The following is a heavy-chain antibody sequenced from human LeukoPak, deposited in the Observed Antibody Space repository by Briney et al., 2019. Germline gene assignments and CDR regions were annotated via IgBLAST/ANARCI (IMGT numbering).Heavy chain of an antibody. J-gene: IGHJ5*02. Sequence: ASVKVSCKASGYTFTSYYMHWVRQAPGQGLEWMGIINPSGGSTSYAQKFQSRVTMTRDTSTSTVYMELSSLRSEDTAVYYCARDLEGDYDILTGYYKNWFDPWGQGTLVTVSS. CDR2: INPSGGST. V-gene: IGHV1-46*01. CDR3: ARDLEGDYDILTGYYKNWFDP. CDR1: GYTFTSYY. D-gene: IGHD3-9*01.